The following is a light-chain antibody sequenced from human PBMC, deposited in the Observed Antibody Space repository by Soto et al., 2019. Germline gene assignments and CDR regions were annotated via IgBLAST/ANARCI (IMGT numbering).Light chain of an antibody. J-gene: IGLJ3*02. Sequence: QLVLSQPPSASGTPGQRVTISCSGSNSNIGSDTVNWYQQLPGTAPKLLIHGNSQRPSGVPDRFSGSKSGTSASLAISSLQSEDEAHYYCAAWDDSLNGWVFGGGTQLTVL. V-gene: IGLV1-44*01. CDR2: GNS. CDR3: AAWDDSLNGWV. CDR1: NSNIGSDT.